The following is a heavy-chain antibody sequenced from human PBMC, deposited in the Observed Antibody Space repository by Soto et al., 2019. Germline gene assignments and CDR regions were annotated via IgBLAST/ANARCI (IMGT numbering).Heavy chain of an antibody. CDR1: GFTFSSYA. CDR2: ISGSGGST. V-gene: IGHV3-23*01. D-gene: IGHD6-13*01. J-gene: IGHJ4*02. Sequence: EVQLLESGGGLVQPGGSLRLSCAASGFTFSSYAMSWVRQAPGKGLEWVSAISGSGGSTYYADSVKGRFTISRDNSKNTLYLQMNSLRAEDTAAYYCAKDISSIRCLDYWGQGTLVTVSS. CDR3: AKDISSIRCLDY.